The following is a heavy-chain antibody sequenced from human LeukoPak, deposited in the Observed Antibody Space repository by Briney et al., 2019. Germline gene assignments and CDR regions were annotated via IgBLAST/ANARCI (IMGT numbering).Heavy chain of an antibody. CDR2: INPSSGGT. CDR1: GYTFTKYY. Sequence: ASVKVSCKASGYTFTKYYMFWVRQAPGQGLEWMGRINPSSGGTDYAQKFQGRVTMTRDTSISTAHMELSRLRSDDTAMYYCARGNCSGGSCYSVENWFDPWGQGTLVTVSS. CDR3: ARGNCSGGSCYSVENWFDP. D-gene: IGHD2-15*01. J-gene: IGHJ5*02. V-gene: IGHV1-2*06.